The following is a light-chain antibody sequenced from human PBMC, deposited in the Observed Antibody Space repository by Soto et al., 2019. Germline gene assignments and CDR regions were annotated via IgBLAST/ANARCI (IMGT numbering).Light chain of an antibody. CDR2: DAS. V-gene: IGKV3D-20*01. J-gene: IGKJ4*01. CDR1: QTITSAY. CDR3: QQYDTSPLT. Sequence: EIVLTQSPATLSLSPGERATLSCGASQTITSAYLAWYQLKPGLAPRLLFYDASNRATGVPDRFSGSASGTDFTLTISRLEPEDFAVYYCQQYDTSPLTFGGGTKVEIK.